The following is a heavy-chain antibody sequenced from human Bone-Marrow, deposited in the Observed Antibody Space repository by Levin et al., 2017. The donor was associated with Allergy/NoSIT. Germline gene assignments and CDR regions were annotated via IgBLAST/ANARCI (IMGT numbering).Heavy chain of an antibody. V-gene: IGHV1-69*06. CDR2: IIPIFGTA. D-gene: IGHD4-11*01. CDR1: GGTFSSYA. J-gene: IGHJ6*02. CDR3: AREEMTTVTTGLVYYYGMDV. Sequence: KHGESLKISRKASGGTFSSYAISWVRQAPGQGLEWMVGIIPIFGTANYAQKFQGRVTITADKSTSTAYMELSSLRSEDTAVYYCAREEMTTVTTGLVYYYGMDVWGQGTTVTVSS.